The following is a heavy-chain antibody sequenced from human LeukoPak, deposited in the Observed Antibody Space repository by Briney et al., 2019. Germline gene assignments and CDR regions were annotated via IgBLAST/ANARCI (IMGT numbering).Heavy chain of an antibody. J-gene: IGHJ1*01. CDR2: INPNSGDT. CDR1: GYTFTDYY. D-gene: IGHD1-26*01. Sequence: ASVKVSCKASGYTFTDYYMHWVRQAPGQGLEWMGWINPNSGDTNYAQKFQGRVTVTRDTSISTAYMELSRLRSEDPGVYCCGGGGLRGSYYEYF. CDR3: GGGGLRGSYYEYF. V-gene: IGHV1-2*02.